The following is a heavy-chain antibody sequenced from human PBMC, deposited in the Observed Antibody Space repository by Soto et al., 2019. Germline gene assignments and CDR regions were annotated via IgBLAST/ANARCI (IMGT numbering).Heavy chain of an antibody. V-gene: IGHV6-1*01. D-gene: IGHD3-3*02. CDR1: GDSVSNNSAA. CDR2: TYYRSKWFN. CDR3: AREGRLDASIFHNWFDP. Sequence: PSQTLSLTCVISGDSVSNNSAAWNWIRQSPSRGLEWLGRTYYRSKWFNNYALSVKGRITINPDTSKNQFSLQLNSVTPEDTAVYYCAREGRLDASIFHNWFDPWGQGTLVTVSS. J-gene: IGHJ5*02.